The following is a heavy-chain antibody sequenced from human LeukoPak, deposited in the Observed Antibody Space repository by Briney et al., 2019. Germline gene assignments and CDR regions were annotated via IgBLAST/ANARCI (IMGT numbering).Heavy chain of an antibody. V-gene: IGHV4-34*01. D-gene: IGHD4-11*01. CDR2: TNHSGST. J-gene: IGHJ5*02. CDR1: GGSFSGYY. Sequence: SETLSLTCAVYGGSFSGYYWSWIRQPPGKGLEWIGETNHSGSTNYNPSLKSRVTISVDTSKNQFSLKLSSVTAADTAVYYCARATTVTTILLDPWGQGTLVTVSS. CDR3: ARATTVTTILLDP.